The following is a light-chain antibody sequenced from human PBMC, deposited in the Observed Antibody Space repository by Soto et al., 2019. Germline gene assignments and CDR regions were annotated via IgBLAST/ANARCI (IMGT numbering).Light chain of an antibody. J-gene: IGLJ2*01. V-gene: IGLV4-69*01. CDR2: LNSDGSH. Sequence: QPVLTQSPSASASLGASVKLTCTLSSGHSSYAIAWHQQQPEKGPRYLMTLNSDGSHRKGDGIPDRFSGSSSGAERYLTISSLQSEDEADYYCQTWGSGIRVVFGGGTKLTVL. CDR1: SGHSSYA. CDR3: QTWGSGIRVV.